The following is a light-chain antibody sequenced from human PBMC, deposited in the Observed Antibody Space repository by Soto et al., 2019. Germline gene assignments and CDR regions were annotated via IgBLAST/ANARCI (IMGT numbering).Light chain of an antibody. CDR2: GAS. Sequence: IVMTQSPATLSVSPGERATLSCRASQRVSSNVAWYQQKPGQAPRLLLYGASARATGIPDRFSGSGSGTDFTLTISRLEPEDFAVYYCQQYGSSPETFGQGTKVDIK. CDR3: QQYGSSPET. J-gene: IGKJ1*01. V-gene: IGKV3-20*01. CDR1: QRVSSN.